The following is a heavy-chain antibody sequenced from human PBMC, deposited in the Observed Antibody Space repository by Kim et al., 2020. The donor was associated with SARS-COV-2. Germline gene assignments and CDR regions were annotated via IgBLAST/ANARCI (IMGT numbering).Heavy chain of an antibody. J-gene: IGHJ3*02. CDR3: ASWAKRWIDAFDI. CDR1: GFTFSSYW. D-gene: IGHD4-17*01. CDR2: IKQDGSEK. V-gene: IGHV3-7*01. Sequence: GGSLRLSCAASGFTFSSYWMSWVRQAPGKGLEWVANIKQDGSEKYYVDSVKGRFTISRDNAKNSLYLQMNSLRAEDTAVYYCASWAKRWIDAFDIWGQGTMVTVSS.